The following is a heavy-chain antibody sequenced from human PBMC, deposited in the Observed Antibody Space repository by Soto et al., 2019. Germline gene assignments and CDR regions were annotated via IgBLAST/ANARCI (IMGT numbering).Heavy chain of an antibody. CDR2: IYPGDSDT. Sequence: PGESLKISCKGSGYSFTSYWIGWVRQMPGKGLEWMGIIYPGDSDTRYSPSFQGQVTISADKSISTAYLQWSSLKASHTPMYYCERAPQAFSGGSCSPNYYYVREVGGQGTTFTVS. CDR3: ERAPQAFSGGSCSPNYYYVREV. D-gene: IGHD2-15*01. V-gene: IGHV5-51*01. J-gene: IGHJ6*02. CDR1: GYSFTSYW.